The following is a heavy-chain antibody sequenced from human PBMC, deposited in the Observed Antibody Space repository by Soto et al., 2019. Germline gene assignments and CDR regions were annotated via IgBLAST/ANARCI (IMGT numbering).Heavy chain of an antibody. CDR2: ISSSSSNI. Sequence: GGALRLSCTGPGFTFSSSTMTWVRQGPGKGLEWVSSISSSSSNIYFADSLKGRFTISRDNAKNSLYLQMNILRAEDTAVYYCARDIGEMSAVWGQGAQVTVSS. CDR3: ARDIGEMSAV. D-gene: IGHD3-10*01. V-gene: IGHV3-21*06. CDR1: GFTFSSST. J-gene: IGHJ4*02.